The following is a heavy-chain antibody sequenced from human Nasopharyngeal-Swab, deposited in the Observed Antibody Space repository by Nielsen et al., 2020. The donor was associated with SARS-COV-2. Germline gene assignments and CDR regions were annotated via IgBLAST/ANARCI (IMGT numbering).Heavy chain of an antibody. CDR2: INHSGST. J-gene: IGHJ5*02. V-gene: IGHV4-34*01. D-gene: IGHD2-15*01. Sequence: WIRQPPGKGLEWIGEINHSGSTNYNPSLKSRVTISVDTSKNQFSLKLSSVTAADTAVYYCAREAILGYCSGGSCYRTWFDPWGQGTLVTVSS. CDR3: AREAILGYCSGGSCYRTWFDP.